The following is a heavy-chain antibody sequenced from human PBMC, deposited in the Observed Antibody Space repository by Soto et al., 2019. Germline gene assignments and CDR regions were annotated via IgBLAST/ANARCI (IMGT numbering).Heavy chain of an antibody. V-gene: IGHV4-34*01. CDR3: ARGITGTPRGWFDP. J-gene: IGHJ5*02. Sequence: PSETLSLTCAVYGGSFSGYYWSWIRQPPGKGLEWIGEISHSGSTNYNPSLKSRVTISVDTSKNQFSLKLSSVTAADTAVYYCARGITGTPRGWFDPWGQGTLVTVSS. CDR1: GGSFSGYY. D-gene: IGHD1-7*01. CDR2: ISHSGST.